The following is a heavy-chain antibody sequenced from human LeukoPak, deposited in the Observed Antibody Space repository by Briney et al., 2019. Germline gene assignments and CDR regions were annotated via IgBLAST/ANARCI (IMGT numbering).Heavy chain of an antibody. CDR2: IWYDGSNK. CDR1: GFTFSSYG. D-gene: IGHD3-3*01. V-gene: IGHV3-33*01. Sequence: GGSLRLSCAASGFTFSSYGMHWVRQAPGKGLEWVAAIWYDGSNKYYADSVKGRFTISRDNSKNTLYLQMNSLRAEDTAVYYCARGFSGRRYYDFWSGYYTWESTDFDYWGQGTLVTVSS. CDR3: ARGFSGRRYYDFWSGYYTWESTDFDY. J-gene: IGHJ4*02.